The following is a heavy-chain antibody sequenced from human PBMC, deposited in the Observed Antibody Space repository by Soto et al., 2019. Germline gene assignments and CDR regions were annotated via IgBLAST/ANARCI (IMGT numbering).Heavy chain of an antibody. CDR2: ISGSGGST. D-gene: IGHD3-3*01. Sequence: GGSLRLSCAASGFTFSSYAMSWVRQAPGKGLEWVSAISGSGGSTYYADSVKGRFTISRDNSKNTLYLQMNSLRAEDTAAYYCAKISSYDFWRGYYIGRRFDPWGQGTLVTVSS. CDR1: GFTFSSYA. CDR3: AKISSYDFWRGYYIGRRFDP. J-gene: IGHJ5*02. V-gene: IGHV3-23*01.